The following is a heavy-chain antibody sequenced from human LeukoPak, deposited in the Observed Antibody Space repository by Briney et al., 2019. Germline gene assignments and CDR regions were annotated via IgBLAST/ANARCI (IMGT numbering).Heavy chain of an antibody. Sequence: GGSLRLSCAASRFTFSNYGMHWVRQAPGKGLEWVAVIWYDGSNKYYADSVKGRFTISRDNAKNSVYLQMSSLRAEDTAVYYCARDTRGIFDYWGQGTLVTVSS. CDR2: IWYDGSNK. D-gene: IGHD3-16*01. V-gene: IGHV3-33*01. CDR3: ARDTRGIFDY. J-gene: IGHJ4*02. CDR1: RFTFSNYG.